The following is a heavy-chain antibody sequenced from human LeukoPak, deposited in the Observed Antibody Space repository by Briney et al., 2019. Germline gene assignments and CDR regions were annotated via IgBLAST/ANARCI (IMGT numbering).Heavy chain of an antibody. CDR2: IYPGDSNT. D-gene: IGHD3-10*01. Sequence: GESLKISCKGSGYSFTSYWIGWVRQMPGKGLEWMGIIYPGDSNTKYSPSFQGQVTISADKSISTAYLQWSSLKASDTAMYYCAVVVRGVIIGGYFDYWGQGTLVTVSS. J-gene: IGHJ4*02. CDR1: GYSFTSYW. CDR3: AVVVRGVIIGGYFDY. V-gene: IGHV5-51*01.